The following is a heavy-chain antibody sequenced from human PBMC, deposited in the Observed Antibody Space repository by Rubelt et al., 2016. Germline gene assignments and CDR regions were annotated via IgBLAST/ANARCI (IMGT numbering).Heavy chain of an antibody. CDR3: ANAWGGPYYPEY. CDR2: IQYDGKKK. Sequence: CAGSGFTFDASGMHWVRQAPGKALEWVAFIQYDGKKKFYSDSVKGRFTISRDNSKNTLDLQMNGLRPEDSAVYYCANAWGGPYYPEYWGQGTLATVSS. V-gene: IGHV3-30*02. CDR1: GFTFDASG. D-gene: IGHD3-10*01. J-gene: IGHJ4*02.